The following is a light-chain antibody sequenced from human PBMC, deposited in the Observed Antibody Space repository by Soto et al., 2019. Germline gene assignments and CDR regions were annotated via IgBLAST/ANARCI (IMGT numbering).Light chain of an antibody. CDR3: QQYNNWPPIT. CDR2: GAS. Sequence: EIVMTQSPATLSVSPGERATLSCRASQSVRSNLAWCQQKPGQAPRILIYGASTRATGIPARFSGSGSGTEFTLTISSLQSEDFGVYYCQQYNNWPPITFGQGTRLEIK. V-gene: IGKV3-15*01. CDR1: QSVRSN. J-gene: IGKJ5*01.